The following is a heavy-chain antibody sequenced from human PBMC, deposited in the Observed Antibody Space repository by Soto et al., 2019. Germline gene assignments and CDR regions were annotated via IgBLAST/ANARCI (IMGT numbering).Heavy chain of an antibody. J-gene: IGHJ4*02. CDR2: IYSGGST. CDR1: GFTVSSNY. CDR3: ARGAGSSGSAFGY. D-gene: IGHD3-22*01. Sequence: LRLSCAASGFTVSSNYMSWVRQAPGKGLEWVSVIYSGGSTHYADSVKGRFTISRDNSKNTVHLQMNSLRAEDTAVYYCARGAGSSGSAFGYWGQGTVVTVSS. V-gene: IGHV3-53*01.